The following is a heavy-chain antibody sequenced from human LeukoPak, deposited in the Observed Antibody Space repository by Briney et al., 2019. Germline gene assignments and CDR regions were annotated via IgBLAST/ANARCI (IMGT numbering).Heavy chain of an antibody. Sequence: SETLSLTCTVSGGSISSGDYYWSWIRQPPGKGLEWIGYIYYSGSTYYNPSLKSRVTISVDTSKNQFSLKLSSVTAADTAVYYCARDIYGDSQFDYWDQGTLVTVSS. D-gene: IGHD4-17*01. CDR3: ARDIYGDSQFDY. V-gene: IGHV4-30-4*01. CDR2: IYYSGST. CDR1: GGSISSGDYY. J-gene: IGHJ4*02.